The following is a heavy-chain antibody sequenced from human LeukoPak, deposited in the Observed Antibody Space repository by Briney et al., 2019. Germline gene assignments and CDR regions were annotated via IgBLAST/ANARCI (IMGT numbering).Heavy chain of an antibody. J-gene: IGHJ3*02. CDR1: GGSISSYY. V-gene: IGHV4-39*07. Sequence: SETLSLTCTVSGGSISSYYWSWIRQPPGKGLEWIGSIYYSGSTYYNPSLKSRVTISVDTSKNQFSLKLSSVTAADTAVYYCARVREGTTRTAFDIWGQGTMVTVSS. CDR3: ARVREGTTRTAFDI. CDR2: IYYSGST. D-gene: IGHD1-14*01.